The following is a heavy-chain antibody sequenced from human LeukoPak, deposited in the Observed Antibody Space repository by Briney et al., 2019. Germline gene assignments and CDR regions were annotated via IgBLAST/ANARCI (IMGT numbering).Heavy chain of an antibody. V-gene: IGHV4-34*01. CDR1: GGSFSGYY. CDR3: ARFNRVITTQYFDY. Sequence: SETLSLACAVYGGSFSGYYWSWIRQPPGKGLEWIGEINHSGSTNYNPSLKSRVTISVDTSKNQFSLKLSSVTAADTAVYYCARFNRVITTQYFDYWGQGTLVTVPS. CDR2: INHSGST. J-gene: IGHJ4*02. D-gene: IGHD3-22*01.